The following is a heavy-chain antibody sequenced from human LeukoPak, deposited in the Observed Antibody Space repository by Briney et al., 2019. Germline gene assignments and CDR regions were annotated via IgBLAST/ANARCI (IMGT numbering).Heavy chain of an antibody. CDR3: ARSSVDN. CDR1: GFTFSSYE. Sequence: GGSLRLSCAASGFTFSSYEMNWVRQAPGKGLEWVSYISSSGGTIYYADPVRGRFTISRDNAKSSMYLQMNSLRAEDTAVYYCARSSVDNWGQGTLVTVSS. CDR2: ISSSGGTI. J-gene: IGHJ4*02. V-gene: IGHV3-48*03. D-gene: IGHD6-6*01.